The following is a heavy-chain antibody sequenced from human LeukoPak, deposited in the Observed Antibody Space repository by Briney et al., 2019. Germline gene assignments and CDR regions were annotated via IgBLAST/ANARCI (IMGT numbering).Heavy chain of an antibody. J-gene: IGHJ4*02. D-gene: IGHD6-19*01. CDR1: GGSISSYY. V-gene: IGHV4-4*07. Sequence: SETLSLTCTVSGGSISSYYWSWIRQPAGKGLEWIGRIYTSGSPNYNPSLKRRVTMSVDTSKNQFSMKLSSVTAADTAVYYCARAASRGWGARFDYWGQGTLVTVSS. CDR2: IYTSGSP. CDR3: ARAASRGWGARFDY.